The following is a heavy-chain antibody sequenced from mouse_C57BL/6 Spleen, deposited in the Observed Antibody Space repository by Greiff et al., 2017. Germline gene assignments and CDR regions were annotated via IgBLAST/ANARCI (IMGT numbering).Heavy chain of an antibody. CDR1: GYTFTDYY. J-gene: IGHJ4*01. CDR3: ARSSSGSYAMDY. D-gene: IGHD1-3*01. Sequence: VQLQQSGPVLVKPGASVKMSCKASGYTFTDYYMNWVKQSHGKSLEWIGVINPYNGGTSYNQKFKGKATLTVEKSSSTAYMELNSLTSEDSAVYYCARSSSGSYAMDYWGQGTSVTVSS. V-gene: IGHV1-19*01. CDR2: INPYNGGT.